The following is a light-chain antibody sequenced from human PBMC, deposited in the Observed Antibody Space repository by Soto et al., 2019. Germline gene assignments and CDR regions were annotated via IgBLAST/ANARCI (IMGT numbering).Light chain of an antibody. CDR3: GTWDSSLSAGGV. CDR1: SSNIGNNY. V-gene: IGLV1-51*01. CDR2: DNN. J-gene: IGLJ1*01. Sequence: QAVLTQPPSVSAAPGQKVTISCSGSSSNIGNNYVSWDQQLPVTAPKLLIYDNNKRPSGIPDRFSGSKSGTSATLGITGLQTGDEAEYYCGTWDSSLSAGGVFGTGTKVTVL.